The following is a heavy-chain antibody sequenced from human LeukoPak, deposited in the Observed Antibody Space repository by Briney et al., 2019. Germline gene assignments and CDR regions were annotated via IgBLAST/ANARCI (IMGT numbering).Heavy chain of an antibody. CDR1: GYTFTTYD. D-gene: IGHD3-22*01. CDR3: ARGLGDYYDTSTYYYAVPAH. CDR2: VNPNSGDT. V-gene: IGHV1-8*01. Sequence: GASVKVSCKASGYTFTTYDITWVRQATGQGLEWMGWVNPNSGDTAYAQKFQGRVAMTRDTSISTAYMELSSLRSEDTAVYYCARGLGDYYDTSTYYYAVPAHWGQGTLVTVSS. J-gene: IGHJ4*02.